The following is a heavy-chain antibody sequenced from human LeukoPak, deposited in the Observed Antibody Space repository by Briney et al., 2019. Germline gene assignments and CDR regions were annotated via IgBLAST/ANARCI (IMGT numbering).Heavy chain of an antibody. CDR3: ARDLGSCGSCQRDY. CDR2: ISAYNGNT. J-gene: IGHJ4*02. CDR1: GYTFTSYG. V-gene: IGHV1-18*01. D-gene: IGHD6-13*01. Sequence: ASVKVSCKASGYTFTSYGISWVRQAPGQGLEWMGWISAYNGNTNYAQKLQGRVTMTTDTSTSTAYMELRSLRSDDTAVYYCARDLGSCGSCQRDYWGQGTLVTVSS.